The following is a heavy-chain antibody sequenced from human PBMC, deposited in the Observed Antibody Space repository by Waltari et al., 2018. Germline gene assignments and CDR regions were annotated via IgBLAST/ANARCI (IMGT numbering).Heavy chain of an antibody. Sequence: GSTRQPAGKGLGWIVRFYYGGSTYYDPSLKSRGTISVDTSKSQFSLKLSSVTAADTAVYCCASSDSSGWYSTFDCWGQGTLVTVSS. J-gene: IGHJ4*02. V-gene: IGHV4-39*01. CDR3: ASSDSSGWYSTFDC. CDR2: FYYGGST. D-gene: IGHD6-19*01.